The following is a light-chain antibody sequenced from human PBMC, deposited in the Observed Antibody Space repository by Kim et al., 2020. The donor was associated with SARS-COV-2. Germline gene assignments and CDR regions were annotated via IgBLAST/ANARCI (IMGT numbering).Light chain of an antibody. J-gene: IGKJ1*01. CDR3: QQYENWPPWT. CDR1: QYIANN. CDR2: HAS. Sequence: EIVMTQSPAALSVSPGERATLSCRASQYIANNLAWYQQKPGQAPRLLIYHASTRATGVPARFSGSGSGTEFTLTISSLQPEDFAVYHCQQYENWPPWTFDQGTKVDIK. V-gene: IGKV3-15*01.